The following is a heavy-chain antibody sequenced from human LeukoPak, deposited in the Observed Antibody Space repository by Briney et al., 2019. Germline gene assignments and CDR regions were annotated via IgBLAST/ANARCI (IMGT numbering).Heavy chain of an antibody. Sequence: SETLSLTCTVSGGSISSYFWSWIRQPPGKGLEWIGYIYYSGSTNYNPSLKSRVTISVDTSKNQFSLKLSSVTAADTAVYYCARGDYYDSSGPLDYWGQGTLVTVSS. CDR1: GGSISSYF. J-gene: IGHJ4*02. CDR3: ARGDYYDSSGPLDY. V-gene: IGHV4-59*01. D-gene: IGHD3-22*01. CDR2: IYYSGST.